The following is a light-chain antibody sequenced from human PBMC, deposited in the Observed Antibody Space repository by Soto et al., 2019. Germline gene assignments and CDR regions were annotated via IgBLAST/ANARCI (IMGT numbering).Light chain of an antibody. CDR1: QSISSY. Sequence: EIVLTQSPATLSLSPGERATLSCRASQSISSYLAWYQQKPGQAPRLLISDDSNRATGIPARFSGSGSGTDFTLTISSLEPEDFAVYYCQHRNSWPLTFGGGTKVEIK. V-gene: IGKV3-11*01. J-gene: IGKJ4*01. CDR2: DDS. CDR3: QHRNSWPLT.